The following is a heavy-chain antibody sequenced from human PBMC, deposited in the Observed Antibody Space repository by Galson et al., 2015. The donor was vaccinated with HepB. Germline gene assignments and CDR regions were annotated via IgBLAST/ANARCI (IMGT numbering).Heavy chain of an antibody. CDR1: GFTFSSDA. CDR2: ISYDGSNK. CDR3: AREGRHVVAAPRAIPAAADY. V-gene: IGHV3-30-3*01. Sequence: SLRLSCAASGFTFSSDAMHWVRQAPGKGLEWLAVISYDGSNKYYADSVKGRFIISRDNSKSTVYLQMNSLGAEDMGVYYCAREGRHVVAAPRAIPAAADYWGQGTLVTVSS. J-gene: IGHJ4*02. D-gene: IGHD6-13*01.